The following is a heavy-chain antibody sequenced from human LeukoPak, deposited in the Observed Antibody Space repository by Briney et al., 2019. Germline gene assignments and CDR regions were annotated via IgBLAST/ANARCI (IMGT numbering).Heavy chain of an antibody. CDR2: INPNSGGT. J-gene: IGHJ4*02. D-gene: IGHD4-23*01. Sequence: ASVKVSCKASGGTFSSHAISWVRQAPGQGLEWMGRINPNSGGTNYAQKFQGRVTMTRDTSISTAYMELSRLRSDDTAVYYCARDRWYPDYWGQGTLVTVSS. V-gene: IGHV1-2*06. CDR3: ARDRWYPDY. CDR1: GGTFSSHA.